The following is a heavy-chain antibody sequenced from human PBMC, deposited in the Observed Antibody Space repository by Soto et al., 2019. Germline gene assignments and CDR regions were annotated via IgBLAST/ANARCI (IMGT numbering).Heavy chain of an antibody. CDR3: ARDDGWNYRYYDMEV. J-gene: IGHJ6*02. V-gene: IGHV1-69*12. D-gene: IGHD1-7*01. Sequence: VQLVQSGAEVKTHGSSVKVSCKASGDTFSSYSIAWVRQAPGQGLEWMGGIIPVFRSINYSQKFQGRVTITADESTTTAYMELTSLRPQDTAVYFCARDDGWNYRYYDMEVWGQGTTVTVS. CDR2: IIPVFRSI. CDR1: GDTFSSYS.